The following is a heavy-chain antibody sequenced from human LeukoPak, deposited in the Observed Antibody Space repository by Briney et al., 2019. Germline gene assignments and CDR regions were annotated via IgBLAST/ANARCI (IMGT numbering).Heavy chain of an antibody. Sequence: GGSLRLSCAASGFIFSNNIMNWVRQAPGKGLEWVSVISADGGDIYYADSVNGRFTISRDNSKNTLHSQMDSLRAEDTAVYYCAKDPPHSDRSIYSDNSWGQGTLVTVS. V-gene: IGHV3-23*01. CDR3: AKDPPHSDRSIYSDNS. D-gene: IGHD3-22*01. CDR2: ISADGGDI. J-gene: IGHJ4*02. CDR1: GFIFSNNI.